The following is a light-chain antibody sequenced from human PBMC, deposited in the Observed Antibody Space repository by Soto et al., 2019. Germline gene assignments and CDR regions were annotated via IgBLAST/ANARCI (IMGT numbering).Light chain of an antibody. CDR3: QQYGGSLT. Sequence: EIVLTQSPATLSLSPGERATLSCGASQSISSYLAWYQQKPGLAPRLLIYDASSRATGLPDRFSGSGSGTDCTLTISRLEPEDFAVDYCQQYGGSLTFRPGTQVDIK. CDR1: QSISSY. J-gene: IGKJ3*01. CDR2: DAS. V-gene: IGKV3D-20*01.